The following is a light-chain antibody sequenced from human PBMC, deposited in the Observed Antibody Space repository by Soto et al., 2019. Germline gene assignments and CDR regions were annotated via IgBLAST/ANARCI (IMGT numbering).Light chain of an antibody. Sequence: XXMTXXXXXLXXXVGXXVTIXCRASQNINSWLAWYQQKPGKAPKLLIYKASSLESGVPSXFSXXXXXXXXXXTISSLQSDDFATYYCQQYIGFPSTFGQGTKLE. V-gene: IGKV1-5*03. J-gene: IGKJ2*01. CDR1: QNINSW. CDR2: KAS. CDR3: QQYIGFPST.